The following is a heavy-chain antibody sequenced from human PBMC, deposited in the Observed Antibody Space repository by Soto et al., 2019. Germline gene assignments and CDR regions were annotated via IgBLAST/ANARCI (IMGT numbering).Heavy chain of an antibody. CDR3: ARDLGGYCGTDGYPLDV. CDR2: MYNTGST. D-gene: IGHD2-21*02. Sequence: PSETLSLTYIVSGGSISGYYWSWIRQPPGKGLEWIGYMYNTGSTVYNPSFKSRVTISVDTSKNQFSLKLNSVTAADTAVYYCARDLGGYCGTDGYPLDVWGQGTTVTVSS. V-gene: IGHV4-59*01. CDR1: GGSISGYY. J-gene: IGHJ6*02.